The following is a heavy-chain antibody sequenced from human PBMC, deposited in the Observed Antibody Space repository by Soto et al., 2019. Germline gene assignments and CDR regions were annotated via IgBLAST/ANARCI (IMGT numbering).Heavy chain of an antibody. V-gene: IGHV3-7*05. Sequence: GGSLRLSCVVSGFSFSNYWMSWVRQAPGKGLEWVANINQDGSGKVYVDSVKGRFTISRDNAENSLSLQMNSLRAEDAAVYYRARDPYNHGDYGYGMDVWGQGTTVTVSS. D-gene: IGHD3-10*01. CDR3: ARDPYNHGDYGYGMDV. J-gene: IGHJ6*02. CDR2: INQDGSGK. CDR1: GFSFSNYW.